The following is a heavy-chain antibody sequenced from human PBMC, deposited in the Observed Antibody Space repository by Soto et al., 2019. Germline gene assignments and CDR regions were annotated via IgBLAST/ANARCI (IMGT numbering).Heavy chain of an antibody. CDR3: ARSHCSGGSCYLGAFDI. CDR1: GYTFINFF. D-gene: IGHD2-15*01. J-gene: IGHJ3*02. Sequence: KVSCKASGYTFINFFIHWVRQAPGQGLEWVGIINPSGGATTYPQKFQGRVTMTRDTSTSTVYMDVSSLRFDDTAVYYCARSHCSGGSCYLGAFDIWCQGTMVTVSS. V-gene: IGHV1-46*01. CDR2: INPSGGAT.